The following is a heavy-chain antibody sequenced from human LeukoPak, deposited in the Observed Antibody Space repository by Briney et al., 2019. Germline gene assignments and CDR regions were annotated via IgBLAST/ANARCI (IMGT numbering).Heavy chain of an antibody. Sequence: GGSLRLSCAASGFTFGSYAMSWVRQAPGRGLECVSGISGSGGRTDYAGSVKGRFTISRDNSKNTVYLQMNSLRAEDTAVYYCAKVGSGYYSSFDYWGQGTLVTVSS. CDR1: GFTFGSYA. CDR2: ISGSGGRT. V-gene: IGHV3-23*01. CDR3: AKVGSGYYSSFDY. D-gene: IGHD3-22*01. J-gene: IGHJ4*02.